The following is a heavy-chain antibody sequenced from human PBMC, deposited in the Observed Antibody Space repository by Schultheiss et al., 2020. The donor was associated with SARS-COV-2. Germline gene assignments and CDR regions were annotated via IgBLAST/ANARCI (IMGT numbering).Heavy chain of an antibody. Sequence: ASVKVSCKASGYTFTGYYMHWVRQAPGQGLEWMGWINPNSGGTNYAQKFQGRVTMTRDTSISTAYMELSRLRSDDTAVYYCARDSRDPELGPHWYFDLWGRGTLVTVSS. CDR1: GYTFTGYY. CDR2: INPNSGGT. D-gene: IGHD7-27*01. V-gene: IGHV1-2*02. CDR3: ARDSRDPELGPHWYFDL. J-gene: IGHJ2*01.